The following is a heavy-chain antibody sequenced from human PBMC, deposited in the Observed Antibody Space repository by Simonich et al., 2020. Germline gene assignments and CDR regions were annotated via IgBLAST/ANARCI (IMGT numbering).Heavy chain of an antibody. V-gene: IGHV3-21*01. CDR2: ISSSSSYI. J-gene: IGHJ6*02. CDR1: GFTFSSYS. CDR3: AGGVYCSSTSCSTYYYYGMDV. D-gene: IGHD2-2*01. Sequence: EVQLVESGGGLVKPGGSLRLSCAASGFTFSSYSMNWVRQAPGKGLEWVSSISSSSSYIYYADSVKGRFTITRDNAKNSLYLQMNSLRAVDTAVYYCAGGVYCSSTSCSTYYYYGMDVWGQGTTVTFSS.